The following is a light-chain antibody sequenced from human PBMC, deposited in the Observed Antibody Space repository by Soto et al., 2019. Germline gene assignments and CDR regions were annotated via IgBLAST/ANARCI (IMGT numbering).Light chain of an antibody. CDR3: QQYGSSLT. Sequence: EIVVTQSPATLSVSPGERATLSCRASQSVGTNLAWYQQRPGQVPRLLIYGASTRAAGMSARFSGSGSGTEFTLTISSLQSEDFAVYYCQQYGSSLTFGGGTKVEIK. CDR1: QSVGTN. CDR2: GAS. J-gene: IGKJ4*01. V-gene: IGKV3-15*01.